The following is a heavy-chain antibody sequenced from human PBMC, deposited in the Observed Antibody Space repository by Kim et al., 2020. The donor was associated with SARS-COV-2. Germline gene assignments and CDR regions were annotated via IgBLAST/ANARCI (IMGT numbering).Heavy chain of an antibody. CDR1: GFTFSSYS. J-gene: IGHJ4*02. CDR3: AREGDEEFDYGDYLGYFDY. Sequence: GGSLRLSCAASGFTFSSYSMNWVRQAPGKGLEWVSYISSSSSTIYYADSVKGRFTISRDNAKNSLYLQMNSLRDEDTAVYYCAREGDEEFDYGDYLGYFDYWGQGTLVTVSS. CDR2: ISSSSSTI. V-gene: IGHV3-48*02. D-gene: IGHD4-17*01.